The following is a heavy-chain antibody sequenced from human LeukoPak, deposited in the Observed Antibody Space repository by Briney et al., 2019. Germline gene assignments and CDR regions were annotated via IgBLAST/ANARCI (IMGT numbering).Heavy chain of an antibody. J-gene: IGHJ4*02. V-gene: IGHV4-59*08. CDR1: GGSISTYY. Sequence: PSETLSLTCSVSGGSISTYYWSWIRQTPGKGLDWIGYVYYSGTTNYNPSLKGRVTISSDTSKNQFSLNLRSVNVADTAIYYCARHGGSLGYFDYWGKGTLVTVSS. CDR2: VYYSGTT. D-gene: IGHD1-26*01. CDR3: ARHGGSLGYFDY.